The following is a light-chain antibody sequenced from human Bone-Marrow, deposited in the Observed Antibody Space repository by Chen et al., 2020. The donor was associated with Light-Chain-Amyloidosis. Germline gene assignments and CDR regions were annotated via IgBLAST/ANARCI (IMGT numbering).Light chain of an antibody. CDR2: GNT. J-gene: IGLJ1*01. Sequence: QSVLTQSPSVSGAPGQKVTILCTGSSSNIGAGNDVHWYQQLPGTTPKILIYGNTNRLSGVPSRFSGSKSGTSASLVISGLQPDDEADYHCQTYANATHVFGTGTKVIVL. V-gene: IGLV1-40*01. CDR3: QTYANATHV. CDR1: SSNIGAGND.